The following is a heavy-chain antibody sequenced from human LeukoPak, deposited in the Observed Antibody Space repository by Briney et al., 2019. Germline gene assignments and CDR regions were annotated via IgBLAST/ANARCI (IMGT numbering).Heavy chain of an antibody. CDR2: IRFTGSYI. V-gene: IGHV3-21*04. J-gene: IGHJ1*01. D-gene: IGHD5-18*01. CDR3: ARPRIQLWYGEYFQH. Sequence: GGSLRLSCVASGFTFSHYSMNWVRQAPGKGLEWVSSIRFTGSYIYYADSVKGRFTISRDNAKNSLYLQMNSLRAEDTAVYYCARPRIQLWYGEYFQHWGQGTLVTVSS. CDR1: GFTFSHYS.